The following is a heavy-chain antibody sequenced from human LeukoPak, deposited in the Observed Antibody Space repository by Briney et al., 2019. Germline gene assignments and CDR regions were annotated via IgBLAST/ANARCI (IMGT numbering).Heavy chain of an antibody. CDR1: GITFGNNW. J-gene: IGHJ4*02. V-gene: IGHV3-74*01. CDR3: AKLGLAAGFDY. Sequence: GGSLRLSCAASGITFGNNWMHWVRQGPGKGLVWISRINSDGGGAIYADSVKGRFTVSRDNAKNTLYLQMNSLRAEDTAVYYCAKLGLAAGFDYWGQGTLVTVSS. CDR2: INSDGGGA. D-gene: IGHD6-13*01.